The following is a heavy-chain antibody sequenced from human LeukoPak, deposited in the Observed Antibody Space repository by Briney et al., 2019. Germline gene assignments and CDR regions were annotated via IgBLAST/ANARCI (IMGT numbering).Heavy chain of an antibody. CDR2: INHSGST. J-gene: IGHJ4*02. D-gene: IGHD1-26*01. V-gene: IGHV4-34*01. Sequence: SETLSLTCAVYGGSFSGYYWSWIRQPPGKGLEWIGEINHSGSTNYNPSLKSRVTISVDTSKNQFSLKLSSVTAADTAVYYCARLTGSYGIDYWGQGTLVTVSS. CDR1: GGSFSGYY. CDR3: ARLTGSYGIDY.